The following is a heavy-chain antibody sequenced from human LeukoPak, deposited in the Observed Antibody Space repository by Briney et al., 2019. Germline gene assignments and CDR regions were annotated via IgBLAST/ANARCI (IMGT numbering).Heavy chain of an antibody. D-gene: IGHD3-10*01. J-gene: IGHJ5*02. V-gene: IGHV3-7*03. Sequence: PGGSLRLSCAASGFTFSNYWMSWVRQAPGKGLEWVANIKQDGSEKYHVDSVKGRFTISRDNAKNSLYLQMNSLRAEDTAVYYCARDQLLWFGYLSRTWFDPWGQGTLVTVSS. CDR2: IKQDGSEK. CDR1: GFTFSNYW. CDR3: ARDQLLWFGYLSRTWFDP.